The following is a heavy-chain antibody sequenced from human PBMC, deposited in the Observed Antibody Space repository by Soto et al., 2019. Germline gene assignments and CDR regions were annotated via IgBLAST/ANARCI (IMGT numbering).Heavy chain of an antibody. Sequence: PSETLSLTCTVSDGSISNYYWSWIRQPAGKRLEWIGRFSTSGTTYYNPSLKSRVTMSIDTSQNQFSLKLSSVTAADTAVYYCVRVGSNFHYYYGLDVWGQGTTVTVSS. J-gene: IGHJ6*02. CDR2: FSTSGTT. CDR1: DGSISNYY. V-gene: IGHV4-4*07. D-gene: IGHD3-16*01. CDR3: VRVGSNFHYYYGLDV.